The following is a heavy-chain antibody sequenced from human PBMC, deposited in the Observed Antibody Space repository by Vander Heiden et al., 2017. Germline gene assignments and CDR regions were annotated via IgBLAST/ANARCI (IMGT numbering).Heavy chain of an antibody. V-gene: IGHV3-64*01. Sequence: EVHLLEPGGGLVQPGGSLRLSCAASGFTFSTYAFHWVRQAPGKGLEYVSSIRTNGGHTSYANSVQGRFIISRDNSKNTVFLQMGSLRPEDMAVYYCARGGGDGYPTMDVWGQGTTVTVSS. D-gene: IGHD3-16*01. J-gene: IGHJ6*02. CDR1: GFTFSTYA. CDR2: IRTNGGHT. CDR3: ARGGGDGYPTMDV.